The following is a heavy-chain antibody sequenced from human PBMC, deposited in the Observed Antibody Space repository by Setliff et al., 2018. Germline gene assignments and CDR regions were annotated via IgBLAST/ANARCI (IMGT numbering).Heavy chain of an antibody. J-gene: IGHJ4*02. Sequence: GGSLRLSCVVSGFTFSDYYMSWVRQAPGKGLEWVSSISSRSTYIYYADSLKRRFTISRDNAKNSLYLQMNSLRAEDTAVYYCARFAWSGGSCYLSSSNYWGQGTLVTVSS. D-gene: IGHD3-3*01. CDR2: ISSRSTYI. V-gene: IGHV3-21*01. CDR1: GFTFSDYY. CDR3: ARFAWSGGSCYLSSSNY.